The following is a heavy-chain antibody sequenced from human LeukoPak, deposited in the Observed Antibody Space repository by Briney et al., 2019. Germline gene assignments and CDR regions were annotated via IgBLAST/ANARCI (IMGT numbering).Heavy chain of an antibody. J-gene: IGHJ6*02. CDR3: ARGSRLWFGEYYYYYGMDV. V-gene: IGHV4-39*07. CDR1: GGSISSGIYY. CDR2: IYYRGNT. Sequence: SETLSLTCTVSGGSISSGIYYWAWIRQPPGKGLEWIGSIYYRGNTYYNPSLKSRVTISVDTSKNQFSLKLSSVTAADTAVYYCARGSRLWFGEYYYYYGMDVWGQGTTVTVSS. D-gene: IGHD3-10*01.